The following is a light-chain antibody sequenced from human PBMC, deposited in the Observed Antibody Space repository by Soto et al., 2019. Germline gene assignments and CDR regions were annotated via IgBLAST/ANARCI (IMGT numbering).Light chain of an antibody. Sequence: EIVMTQSPATLSVSPGEGATLSCRASQSVRSNLAWYQQKPGQAPRLLIYGASTRVTGIPARFSGSGSGTEFTLTISSRQSEDFAVYYCQQYNISPPDTFGQGTKLEIK. CDR2: GAS. CDR1: QSVRSN. V-gene: IGKV3-15*01. CDR3: QQYNISPPDT. J-gene: IGKJ2*01.